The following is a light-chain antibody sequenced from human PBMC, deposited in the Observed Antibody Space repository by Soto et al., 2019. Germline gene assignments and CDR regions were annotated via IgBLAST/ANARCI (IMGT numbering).Light chain of an antibody. CDR2: LAS. Sequence: EIVLTQCPSTLSSFPGDRVTLSCSSSQAVNTRLAWYQHKPGQAPRLLIYLASNRAAGVPARFSGSGSGTDFTLTISDVEPEDFAVYYCQQGGNWPPSSTFGQGTRLEIK. J-gene: IGKJ5*01. CDR3: QQGGNWPPSST. CDR1: QAVNTR. V-gene: IGKV3-11*01.